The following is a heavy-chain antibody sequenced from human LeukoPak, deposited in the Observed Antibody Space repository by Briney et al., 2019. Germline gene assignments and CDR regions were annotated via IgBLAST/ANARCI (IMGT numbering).Heavy chain of an antibody. V-gene: IGHV4-59*08. Sequence: SETLSLTCTVSNDSFSNYYWTWLRQSPGKALEWIGYVYYSDKTHYNPSLKSRVFISVDTSQNQFSLRLTSVTAADTAVYYCARLYLPATRFDYWGQGTLVTVSS. D-gene: IGHD5-24*01. CDR2: VYYSDKT. CDR3: ARLYLPATRFDY. CDR1: NDSFSNYY. J-gene: IGHJ4*02.